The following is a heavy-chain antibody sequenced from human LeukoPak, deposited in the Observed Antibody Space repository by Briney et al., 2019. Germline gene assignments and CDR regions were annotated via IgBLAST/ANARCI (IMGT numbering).Heavy chain of an antibody. J-gene: IGHJ4*02. D-gene: IGHD6-13*01. CDR3: ARGIAAADVFDY. CDR1: GYTFISYD. Sequence: ASVKVSCKAPGYTFISYDISWVRQAPGQGLEWMGWISAYNGNTNYAQKLQGRVTMTTDTSTSTAYMELRSLRSDDTAVYYCARGIAAADVFDYWGQGTLVTVSS. CDR2: ISAYNGNT. V-gene: IGHV1-18*01.